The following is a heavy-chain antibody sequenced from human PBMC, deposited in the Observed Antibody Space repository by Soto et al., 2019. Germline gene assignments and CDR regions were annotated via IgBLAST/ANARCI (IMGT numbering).Heavy chain of an antibody. CDR1: VAPISSGDYY. J-gene: IGHJ5*02. V-gene: IGHV4-30-4*01. CDR2: IYYSGST. CDR3: ARVGYGVDELST. Sequence: PSETLSLTCTFSVAPISSGDYYCSWFRQAPGKGLEWVGYIYYSGSTYYNPSLKRRLDISLDVSKNLFSLRLTSVTASDTAVYFCARVGYGVDELSTWGPGMLVTVS. D-gene: IGHD4-17*01.